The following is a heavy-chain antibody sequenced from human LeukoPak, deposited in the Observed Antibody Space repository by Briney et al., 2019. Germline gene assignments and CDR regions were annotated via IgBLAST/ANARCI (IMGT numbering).Heavy chain of an antibody. Sequence: ASVKVSCKASGYTFTGYYMHWVRQAPGQGLEWMGWINPNSGGTNYAQKFQGRVTMTRDTSISTAHMELSRLRSDDTAVYYCARDHQLVGSAFDIWGQGTMVTVSS. D-gene: IGHD6-13*01. CDR3: ARDHQLVGSAFDI. CDR2: INPNSGGT. J-gene: IGHJ3*02. V-gene: IGHV1-2*02. CDR1: GYTFTGYY.